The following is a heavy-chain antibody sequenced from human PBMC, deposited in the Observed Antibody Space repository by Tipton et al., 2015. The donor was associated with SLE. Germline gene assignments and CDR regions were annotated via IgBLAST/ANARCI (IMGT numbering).Heavy chain of an antibody. D-gene: IGHD2-2*01. CDR1: GGSITTRSYY. J-gene: IGHJ5*02. CDR2: IYYGGGT. Sequence: LRLSCIVSGGSITTRSYYWGWIRQPPGKGLEWIGNIYYGGGTYYNPSLESRVTISLDTSKNQFSLKLNSVTAADTAVYYCARSTDQNWFDPWGQGTLVTVSS. V-gene: IGHV4-31*02. CDR3: ARSTDQNWFDP.